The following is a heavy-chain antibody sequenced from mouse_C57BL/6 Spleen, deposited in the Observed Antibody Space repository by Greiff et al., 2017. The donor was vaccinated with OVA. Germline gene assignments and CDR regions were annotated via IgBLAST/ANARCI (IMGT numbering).Heavy chain of an antibody. CDR1: GFNIKDYY. Sequence: VQLQQSGAELVKPGASVKLSCTASGFNIKDYYMHWVKQRPEQGLEWIGRIDPEDGENKYAPHFPGKATITADTSSNTAYLLLSSLTSEDTAVYDCAREATVVARGFAYWGQGTLVTVSA. D-gene: IGHD1-1*01. CDR2: IDPEDGEN. V-gene: IGHV14-2*01. CDR3: AREATVVARGFAY. J-gene: IGHJ3*01.